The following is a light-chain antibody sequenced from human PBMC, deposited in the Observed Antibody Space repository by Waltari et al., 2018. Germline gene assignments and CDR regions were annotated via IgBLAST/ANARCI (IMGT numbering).Light chain of an antibody. CDR2: DAS. J-gene: IGKJ4*01. Sequence: ILMTQSPATLSVSPGERATLSCRASQSVTNNLAWYQQQPGQAPRLLIDDASSRATGIPARFSGSGSGTEFTLTVSSLQSEDFAVYYCQQYHNWPLSFGGGTKVEIK. V-gene: IGKV3-15*01. CDR3: QQYHNWPLS. CDR1: QSVTNN.